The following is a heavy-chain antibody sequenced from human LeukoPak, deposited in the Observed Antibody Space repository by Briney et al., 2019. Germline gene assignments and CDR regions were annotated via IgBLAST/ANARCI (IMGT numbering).Heavy chain of an antibody. CDR1: GFSFNIYA. J-gene: IGHJ3*02. CDR3: ARAKRNGFDI. V-gene: IGHV3-48*01. CDR2: ISSSGSTI. Sequence: GVSLRLSCAASGFSFNIYAMGWARQAPGKGLEWVSYISSSGSTIYYADSVKGRFTISRDNAKNSLYLQMNSLRAEDTAAYYCARAKRNGFDIWGQGTMVTVSS.